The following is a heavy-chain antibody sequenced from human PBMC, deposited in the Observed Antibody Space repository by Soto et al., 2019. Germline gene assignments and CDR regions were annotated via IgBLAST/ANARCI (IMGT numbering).Heavy chain of an antibody. CDR1: GGSINSGGYY. CDR3: ARGYRKSGYSSSWVCDY. J-gene: IGHJ4*02. V-gene: IGHV4-31*01. D-gene: IGHD6-13*01. CDR2: IFYSGSN. Sequence: QVQLQESGPGLVKPSQTLSLICTVSGGSINSGGYYWNWIRQHPGKGPEWIGDIFYSGSNYYNPFLSSLVTIPGDTSEHQCSLNLSSVTAAGTAVHVCARGYRKSGYSSSWVCDYWGQGTMVNVSS.